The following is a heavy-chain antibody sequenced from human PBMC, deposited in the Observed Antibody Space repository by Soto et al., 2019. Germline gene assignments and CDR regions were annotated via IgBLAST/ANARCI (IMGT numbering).Heavy chain of an antibody. Sequence: ASVKVSCKVSGYTLTELSMHWVRQAPGKGLEWMGGFDPEDGETIYAQKFQGRVTMTEDTSTDTAYMELSSLRSEDTAVCYCATWVGIAVAGTGDYWGQGTLVTVSS. CDR2: FDPEDGET. V-gene: IGHV1-24*01. D-gene: IGHD6-19*01. CDR1: GYTLTELS. CDR3: ATWVGIAVAGTGDY. J-gene: IGHJ4*02.